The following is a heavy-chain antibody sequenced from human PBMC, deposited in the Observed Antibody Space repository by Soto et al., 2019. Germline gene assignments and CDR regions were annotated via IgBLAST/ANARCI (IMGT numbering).Heavy chain of an antibody. CDR3: ARGGGVPALGDP. CDR2: ISTSGNT. D-gene: IGHD3-16*01. CDR1: GVSMRNSY. V-gene: IGHV4-4*07. Sequence: QVQLEESGPGLVKPSETLSLICSVSGVSMRNSYWTWIRQSAGKGLEWIGRISTSGNTNYNPSLKSRLTMSVDTSKKQVSLKLTSVTAADTAVYYCARGGGVPALGDPWGQGTLVTVSS. J-gene: IGHJ5*02.